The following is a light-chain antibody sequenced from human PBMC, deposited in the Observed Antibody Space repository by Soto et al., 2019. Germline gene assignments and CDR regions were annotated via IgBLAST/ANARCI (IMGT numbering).Light chain of an antibody. CDR1: QSVSSTY. Sequence: EIVLTQSPGTLSLSPGERATLSCRVSQSVSSTYVAWYQQKPGQAPRLLIYDASNRATGIPDRFSGSGSGTDFTLTISKLEPEDFAVYYCQQYGSSWWTFGQGTKVDIK. J-gene: IGKJ1*01. V-gene: IGKV3-20*01. CDR2: DAS. CDR3: QQYGSSWWT.